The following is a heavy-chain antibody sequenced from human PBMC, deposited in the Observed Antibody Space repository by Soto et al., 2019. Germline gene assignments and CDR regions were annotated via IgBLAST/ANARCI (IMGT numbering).Heavy chain of an antibody. V-gene: IGHV1-18*01. Sequence: QVQLVQSGAEVKKPGASVKVSCKASGYTFTSYGISWVRQAPGQGLEWMGWISAYNGNTNYAQKLQGRVTMTTDTATSRAYMELRSPRSDATAVYYCARDAVDTATGYYSGIDVWGQGTTVTVSS. CDR2: ISAYNGNT. D-gene: IGHD5-18*01. CDR3: ARDAVDTATGYYSGIDV. J-gene: IGHJ6*02. CDR1: GYTFTSYG.